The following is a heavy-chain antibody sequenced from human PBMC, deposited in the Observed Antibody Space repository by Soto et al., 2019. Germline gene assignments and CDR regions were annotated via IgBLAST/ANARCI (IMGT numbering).Heavy chain of an antibody. J-gene: IGHJ6*02. CDR1: GDSISRSSYY. V-gene: IGHV4-39*01. Sequence: SDTRSLTCTVSGDSISRSSYYWGWCRRPPGKGLGWIGSICYSGSTYYNPSLKSRVPLSVHTPKNQFSLKLSSVTAADTAVSYCASIFSGGYNYGFSYYGMDFCGQGTTVTVS. CDR3: ASIFSGGYNYGFSYYGMDF. D-gene: IGHD5-18*01. CDR2: ICYSGST.